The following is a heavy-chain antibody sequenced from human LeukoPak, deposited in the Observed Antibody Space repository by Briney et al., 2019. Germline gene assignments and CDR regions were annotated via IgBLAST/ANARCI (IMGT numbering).Heavy chain of an antibody. CDR2: LYSGGTT. CDR3: ASPSPGGGAAGLFDY. J-gene: IGHJ4*02. V-gene: IGHV3-53*05. D-gene: IGHD6-13*01. CDR1: GFTFSSNF. Sequence: PGGSLRLSCAVSGFTFSSNFLNWVRQAPGRGLEWVSVLYSGGTTFYADYVKGRFTISRDNSKNTLYLQMNSLRLDDTAVYYCASPSPGGGAAGLFDYWGQGALVTVSS.